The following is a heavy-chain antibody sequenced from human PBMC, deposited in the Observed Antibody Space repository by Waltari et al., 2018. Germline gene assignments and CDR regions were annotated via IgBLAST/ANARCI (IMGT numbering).Heavy chain of an antibody. Sequence: EVQLVESGGGLVQPGRSLSLSCAASGFTFDDYAMHWVRQAPGKGLEWVSGISWNSGSIGYADSVKGRFTISRDNAKNSLYLQMNSLRAEDTALYYCARSMVRGVGSPYYFDYWGQGTLVTVSS. V-gene: IGHV3-9*01. CDR1: GFTFDDYA. CDR3: ARSMVRGVGSPYYFDY. J-gene: IGHJ4*02. CDR2: ISWNSGSI. D-gene: IGHD3-10*01.